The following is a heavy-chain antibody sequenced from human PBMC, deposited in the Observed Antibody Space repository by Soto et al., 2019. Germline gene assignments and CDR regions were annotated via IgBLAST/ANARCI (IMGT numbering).Heavy chain of an antibody. D-gene: IGHD1-26*01. Sequence: EVQLLDSGGGLVRPGGSLSLSCAASGFNFNNYGMNWDRQAPGKGLELVSGISDLGNPTYYAYSVKGRFTISRDNSNNMVYLQMASLRADDTAVYYCARLGACGLDYWGQGAQVTVSS. J-gene: IGHJ4*02. CDR1: GFNFNNYG. CDR2: ISDLGNPT. CDR3: ARLGACGLDY. V-gene: IGHV3-23*01.